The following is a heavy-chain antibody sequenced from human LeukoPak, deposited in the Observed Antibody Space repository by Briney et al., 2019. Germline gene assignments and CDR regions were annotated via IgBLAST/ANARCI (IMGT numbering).Heavy chain of an antibody. CDR3: ARGYYDFWSGYSEPYYFDY. V-gene: IGHV3-21*01. D-gene: IGHD3-3*01. CDR1: GFTFSSYS. Sequence: GGSLRLSCAASGFTFSSYSMNWVRQAPGKGLEWVSSISSSSSYIYYADSVKGRFTISRDNAKNSLYLQMNSLRAEDTAVYYCARGYYDFWSGYSEPYYFDYWGRGTLVTVSS. J-gene: IGHJ4*02. CDR2: ISSSSSYI.